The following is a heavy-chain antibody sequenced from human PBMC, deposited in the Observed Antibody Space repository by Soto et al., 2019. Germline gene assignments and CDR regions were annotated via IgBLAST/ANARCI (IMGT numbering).Heavy chain of an antibody. V-gene: IGHV4-59*08. D-gene: IGHD7-27*01. J-gene: IGHJ4*02. Sequence: PSETLSLTCTVSGDSISTDYWSWVLQSPGKGLEWIGFIYYGGSTNYNPSLKSRVTISVDTPKNQFSLKLSSVTAADTAVYYCAKNWNWGSLVHWGQGTLVTVSS. CDR2: IYYGGST. CDR3: AKNWNWGSLVH. CDR1: GDSISTDY.